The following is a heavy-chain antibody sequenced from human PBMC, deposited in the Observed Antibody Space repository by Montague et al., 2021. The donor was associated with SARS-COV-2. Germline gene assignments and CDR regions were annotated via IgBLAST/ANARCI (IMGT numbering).Heavy chain of an antibody. J-gene: IGHJ5*02. Sequence: SETLSLTCAVSGASLASGYWWSWVRQYPGKGLVWIAEIHHTGGSTYNQSLVSRVTIFLDHSKNHLTLTLSSVTAADTAMYYCASHPVWQQLCTWGQGTLVTVSA. V-gene: IGHV4-4*02. D-gene: IGHD1-1*01. CDR1: GASLASGYW. CDR2: IHHTGGS. CDR3: ASHPVWQQLCT.